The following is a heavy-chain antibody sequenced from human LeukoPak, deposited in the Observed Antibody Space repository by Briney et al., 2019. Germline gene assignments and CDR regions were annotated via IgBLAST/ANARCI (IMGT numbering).Heavy chain of an antibody. CDR3: ARHRGYYDSSGDGYYFDY. V-gene: IGHV4-39*01. J-gene: IGHJ4*02. CDR2: IYYSGST. D-gene: IGHD3-22*01. CDR1: GGFISSNNYY. Sequence: SETLSLTCTVSGGFISSNNYYWGWIRQPPGKGLEWIGSIYYSGSTYYNPSLKSRVTISVDTSKNQFPLKLSSVTAADTAVYYCARHRGYYDSSGDGYYFDYWGQGTLVTVSS.